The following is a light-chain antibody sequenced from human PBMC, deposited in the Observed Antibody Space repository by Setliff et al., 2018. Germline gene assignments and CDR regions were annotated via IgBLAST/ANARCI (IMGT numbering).Light chain of an antibody. J-gene: IGLJ1*01. CDR1: SSDVGGYDY. CDR3: SSYTVGSTLSV. Sequence: ALTQPASVSGSPGQSITFSCTGSSSDVGGYDYVSWYQQNPGKAPKLLIYDVTNRPSGVSNRFSGSKSGNTASLTISGLQAEDEAEYFCSSYTVGSTLSVFGTGTKVTVL. CDR2: DVT. V-gene: IGLV2-14*03.